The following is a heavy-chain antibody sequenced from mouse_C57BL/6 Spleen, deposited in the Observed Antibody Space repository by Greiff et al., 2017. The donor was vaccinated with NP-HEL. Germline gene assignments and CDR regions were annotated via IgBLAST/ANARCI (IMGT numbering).Heavy chain of an antibody. D-gene: IGHD2-1*01. CDR2: IDPSDSYT. V-gene: IGHV1-59*01. Sequence: VKLQQPGAELVRPGTSVKLSCKASGYTFTSYWVHRVKQRPGQGLERIGVIDPSDSYTNYNQKFKGKSTLTVDTSSRAAYMQLSSLTSEASAFYYCARGGNGTYGYRGKGTTLQVCS. J-gene: IGHJ2*01. CDR1: GYTFTSYW. CDR3: ARGGNGTYGY.